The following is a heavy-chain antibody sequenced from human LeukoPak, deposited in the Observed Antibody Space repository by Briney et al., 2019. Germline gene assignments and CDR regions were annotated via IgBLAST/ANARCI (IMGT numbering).Heavy chain of an antibody. V-gene: IGHV3-30*18. Sequence: PGGSLRLSCAASGFTFSSFGMHWVRQAPGKGLEWVALISSDGSNKYYADSVKGRFTISRDNSKNTLYLQMNSLRAEDTAVYYCAKGFYDNSASGVFDIWGQGTMVTVSS. D-gene: IGHD3-22*01. CDR2: ISSDGSNK. CDR1: GFTFSSFG. CDR3: AKGFYDNSASGVFDI. J-gene: IGHJ3*02.